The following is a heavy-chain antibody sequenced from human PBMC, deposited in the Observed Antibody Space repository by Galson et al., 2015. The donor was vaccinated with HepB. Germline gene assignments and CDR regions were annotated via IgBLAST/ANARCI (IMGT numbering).Heavy chain of an antibody. CDR1: GYTFTSSY. J-gene: IGHJ4*02. D-gene: IGHD3-9*01. CDR2: INPSGGST. Sequence: SVKVSCKASGYTFTSSYMHWVRQAPGQGLEWMGIINPSGGSTSYAQKFQGRVTMTRDTSTSTVYMELSSLRSEDTAVYYCARAFRADILTGLGDYWGQGTLVTVSS. V-gene: IGHV1-46*01. CDR3: ARAFRADILTGLGDY.